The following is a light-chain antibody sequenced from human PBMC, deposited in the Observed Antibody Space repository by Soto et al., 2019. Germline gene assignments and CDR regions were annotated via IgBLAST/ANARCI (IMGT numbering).Light chain of an antibody. CDR1: SSDIGAFNF. CDR3: SSFTSASTRI. CDR2: GVT. Sequence: QSALTQPASVSGSPGQSITISCTGTSSDIGAFNFVSWYQQHPGTAPKVLIYGVTNRPSGVAYRFSGSKSGNTAPLIISGLQPEDEADYYCSSFTSASTRIFGTGTKVTVL. J-gene: IGLJ1*01. V-gene: IGLV2-14*03.